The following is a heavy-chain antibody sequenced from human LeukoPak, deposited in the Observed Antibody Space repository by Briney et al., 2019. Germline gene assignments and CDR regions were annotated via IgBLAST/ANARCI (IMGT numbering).Heavy chain of an antibody. Sequence: GGSLRLSCAASGFTFSSYAMSWVRQAPGKGLEWVSGILGRGDRTYYADSVKGRFTISRDNSKNTLYLQINSLRAEDTAVYYCAKEIGGAWVDYWGQGTLVTVSS. J-gene: IGHJ4*02. V-gene: IGHV3-23*01. CDR3: AKEIGGAWVDY. CDR2: ILGRGDRT. CDR1: GFTFSSYA. D-gene: IGHD1-26*01.